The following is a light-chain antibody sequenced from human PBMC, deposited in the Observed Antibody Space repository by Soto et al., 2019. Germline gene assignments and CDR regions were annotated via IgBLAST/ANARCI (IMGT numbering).Light chain of an antibody. V-gene: IGLV2-14*01. CDR2: DVS. CDR1: SSDVGGYNY. Sequence: QSVLTQPASVSGSPGQSITISCTGTSSDVGGYNYVSWYQQHPGKAPKLMIYDVSNRPSGVSNRFSGSKSGNTASLTISGLQADDEDDYYCSSYTSSSTLYVFGTGTKVTVL. J-gene: IGLJ1*01. CDR3: SSYTSSSTLYV.